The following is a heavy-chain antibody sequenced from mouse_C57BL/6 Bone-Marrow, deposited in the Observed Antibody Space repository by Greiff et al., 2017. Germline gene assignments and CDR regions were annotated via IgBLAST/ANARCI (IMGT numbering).Heavy chain of an antibody. CDR2: IYPGSGNT. D-gene: IGHD1-1*01. CDR3: ARWGSSPYYAMDY. Sequence: QVQLKQSGAELVRPGASVKLSCKASGYTFTDYYINWVKQRPGQGLEWIARIYPGSGNTYYNEKFKGKATLTAEKSSSTAYMQLSSLTSEDSAVXFCARWGSSPYYAMDYWGQGTSVTVSS. V-gene: IGHV1-76*01. J-gene: IGHJ4*01. CDR1: GYTFTDYY.